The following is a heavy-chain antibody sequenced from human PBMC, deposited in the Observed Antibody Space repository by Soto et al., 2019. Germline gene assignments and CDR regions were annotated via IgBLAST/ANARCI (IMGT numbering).Heavy chain of an antibody. CDR3: AGVFWGFCSGTGSYNWIDP. V-gene: IGHV1-69*13. D-gene: IGHD2-2*01. Sequence: SVKVSCKASGGTFSSYAISWVRQAPGQGLEWMGGIIPIFGTANYAQKFQGRVTITADESTSTAYMELSSLRSEDTAVYYCAGVFWGFCSGTGSYNWIDPWGQETLVTVSS. CDR2: IIPIFGTA. CDR1: GGTFSSYA. J-gene: IGHJ5*02.